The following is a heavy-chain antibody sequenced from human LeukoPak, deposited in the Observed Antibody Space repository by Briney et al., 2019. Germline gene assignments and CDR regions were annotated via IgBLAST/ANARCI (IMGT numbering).Heavy chain of an antibody. CDR3: AKSSLLEWLSRQSWFDP. CDR1: GFTFYNYA. Sequence: GGSLRLSCAASGFTFYNYAMTWVRQAPGKGPQWVSSISSSGSSTYYADSVKGRFTISRDNSKNTVYLQMNSLRAEDTAVFYCAKSSLLEWLSRQSWFDPWGQGTLVTVSS. J-gene: IGHJ5*02. V-gene: IGHV3-23*01. D-gene: IGHD3-3*01. CDR2: ISSSGSST.